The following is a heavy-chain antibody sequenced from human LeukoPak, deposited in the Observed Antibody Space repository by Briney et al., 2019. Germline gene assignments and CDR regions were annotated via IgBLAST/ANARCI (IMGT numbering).Heavy chain of an antibody. CDR3: ARTGWACGVVSYFDY. CDR1: GYTFTSYG. D-gene: IGHD3-3*01. J-gene: IGHJ4*02. CDR2: ISAYNGNT. Sequence: ASVKVSCKASGYTFTSYGISWVRQAPGQGLEWMGWISAYNGNTNYAQKLQGRVTMTTDTSTSTAYMELRSLRSDDTAVYYCARTGWACGVVSYFDYWGQGTLVTVSS. V-gene: IGHV1-18*01.